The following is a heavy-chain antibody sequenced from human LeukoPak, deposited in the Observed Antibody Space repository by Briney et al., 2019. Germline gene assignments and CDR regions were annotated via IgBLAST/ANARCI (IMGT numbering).Heavy chain of an antibody. Sequence: ASVKVSCKASGYTFTSYGISWVRQAPGQGLEWMGWISGYNGNTNYAQKLQGRVTMTTDTSTSTAYMELRSLRSDDTAVYYCAREGRYSSSWYDYYYYMDVWGKGTTVTISS. CDR2: ISGYNGNT. J-gene: IGHJ6*03. CDR3: AREGRYSSSWYDYYYYMDV. D-gene: IGHD6-13*01. CDR1: GYTFTSYG. V-gene: IGHV1-18*01.